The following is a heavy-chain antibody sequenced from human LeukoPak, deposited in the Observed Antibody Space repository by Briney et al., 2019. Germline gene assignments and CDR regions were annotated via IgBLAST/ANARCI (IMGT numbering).Heavy chain of an antibody. Sequence: DCVKGRFTISRDNSKNTLYLQMDSLRAEDTAVYYCAKDPIAVAGNNYDRMDVWGQGTPVTVSS. CDR3: AKDPIAVAGNNYDRMDV. J-gene: IGHJ6*02. V-gene: IGHV3-30*02. D-gene: IGHD6-19*01.